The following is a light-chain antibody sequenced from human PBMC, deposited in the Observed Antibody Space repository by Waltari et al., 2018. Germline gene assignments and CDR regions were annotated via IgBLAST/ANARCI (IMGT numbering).Light chain of an antibody. CDR3: QQYNSYPYT. CDR1: QSISSW. J-gene: IGKJ2*01. Sequence: DIQMTQSPSTLSASVGDRVTITCRASQSISSWLAWYQQKPGKAPKLLIYKASSLESGVPSRFSSNGSGTEFALTISSLQPDDFATYYCQQYNSYPYTFGQGTKLEIK. CDR2: KAS. V-gene: IGKV1-5*03.